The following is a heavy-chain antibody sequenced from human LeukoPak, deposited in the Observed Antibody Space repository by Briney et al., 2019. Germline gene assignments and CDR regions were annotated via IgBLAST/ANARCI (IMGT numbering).Heavy chain of an antibody. CDR1: GFTFSSYA. D-gene: IGHD3-9*01. Sequence: GGSLRLSCSASGFTFSSYAMHWVRQAPGKGLEYVSAISSNGGSTYYADSVKGRFTISRDDSKNTLYLQMNSLKTEDTAVYYCTTEGYYDILTGYSWDAFDIWGQGTMVTVSS. CDR2: ISSNGGST. J-gene: IGHJ3*02. CDR3: TTEGYYDILTGYSWDAFDI. V-gene: IGHV3-64*04.